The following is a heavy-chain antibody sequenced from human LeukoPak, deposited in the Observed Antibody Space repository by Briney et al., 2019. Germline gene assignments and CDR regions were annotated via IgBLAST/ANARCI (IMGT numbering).Heavy chain of an antibody. CDR3: ARDRRLVTAIRRSFDI. Sequence: GASVKVSCKASGYTFTSYAMNWVRQAPGQGLEWMGWINTNTGNLTYAQGFTGRFVFSLDTSVSTAYLQISSLKAEDTAVYYCARDRRLVTAIRRSFDIWGQGTTVTVSS. V-gene: IGHV7-4-1*02. D-gene: IGHD2-21*02. J-gene: IGHJ3*02. CDR2: INTNTGNL. CDR1: GYTFTSYA.